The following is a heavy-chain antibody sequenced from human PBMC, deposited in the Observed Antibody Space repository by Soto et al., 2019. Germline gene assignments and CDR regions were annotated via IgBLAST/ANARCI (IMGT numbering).Heavy chain of an antibody. CDR2: ISSSSSYI. CDR3: ARGVDDFSTPWFDP. J-gene: IGHJ5*02. V-gene: IGHV3-21*01. D-gene: IGHD3-3*01. CDR1: GFTFSSYS. Sequence: EVQLVESGGGLVKPGGSLRLSCAASGFTFSSYSMNWVRQAPGKGLEWVSSISSSSSYIYYADSVKGRFTISRDNAKNSLYLQMNSLIAEDKAVYYCARGVDDFSTPWFDPWGQGTLVTVSS.